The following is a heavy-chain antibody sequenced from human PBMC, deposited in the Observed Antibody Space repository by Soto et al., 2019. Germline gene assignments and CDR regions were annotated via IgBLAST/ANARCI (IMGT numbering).Heavy chain of an antibody. CDR1: GFTFSTYW. CDR2: IKSDGSST. Sequence: GSLRLSCAASGFTFSTYWMHWVRQAPGKGLVWVSRIKSDGSSTTYADSVKGRFTISRDNAKNTLYLQMNSLRVEDTAVYYCARSDWFDPWGQGTLVTVSS. CDR3: ARSDWFDP. J-gene: IGHJ5*02. V-gene: IGHV3-74*01.